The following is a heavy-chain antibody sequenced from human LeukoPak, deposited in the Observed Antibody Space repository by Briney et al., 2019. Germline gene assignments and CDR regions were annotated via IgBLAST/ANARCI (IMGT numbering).Heavy chain of an antibody. CDR2: IYHSGST. Sequence: SETLSLTCNVSGYSISSGYYWAWIRQSPGKGLEWIGSIYHSGSTYYNPSLKSRVTMSVDTSKKQFSLNLSSVTAADTAVYYCATTPREYSSTWYYFDYWGQGILVTISS. CDR3: ATTPREYSSTWYYFDY. J-gene: IGHJ4*02. CDR1: GYSISSGYY. V-gene: IGHV4-38-2*02. D-gene: IGHD6-13*01.